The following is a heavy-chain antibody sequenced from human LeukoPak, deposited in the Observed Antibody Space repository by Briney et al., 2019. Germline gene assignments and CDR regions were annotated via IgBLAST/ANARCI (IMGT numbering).Heavy chain of an antibody. J-gene: IGHJ2*01. CDR3: ARVALTGEGGRGYFNV. V-gene: IGHV4-39*02. Sequence: SETLSLTCTVSGDSISTSRYAWVWIPQSPGQGLEWIGTIYNSGSTNLNPSLKTRVTMSVDASKNHFSLNLNSVTAADTALYFCARVALTGEGGRGYFNVWGRGNLVSVSS. CDR2: IYNSGST. CDR1: GDSISTSRYA. D-gene: IGHD3-16*01.